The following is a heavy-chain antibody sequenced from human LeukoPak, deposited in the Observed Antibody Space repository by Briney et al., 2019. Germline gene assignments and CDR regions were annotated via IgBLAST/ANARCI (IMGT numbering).Heavy chain of an antibody. Sequence: GGSLRLSCAASGFTLSSYGMRWVRQAPGKGLEWVAVIPYDGSNKYYPDSVKGRFTISRDNSKNTLYLQMNSLRAEDTAVYYCAKDDPMDVWGQGTTVTVSS. CDR1: GFTLSSYG. J-gene: IGHJ6*02. CDR3: AKDDPMDV. CDR2: IPYDGSNK. V-gene: IGHV3-30*18.